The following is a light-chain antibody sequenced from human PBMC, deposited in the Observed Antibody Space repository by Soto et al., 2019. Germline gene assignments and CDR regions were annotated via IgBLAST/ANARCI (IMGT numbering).Light chain of an antibody. V-gene: IGKV3-15*01. CDR3: QQYNNWPWT. CDR1: QSVRSSY. CDR2: GAS. Sequence: EIVMTQSPATLSVSPGERATLSCRASQSVRSSYLAWYQQKPGQAPRLLIYGASTRATGIPARFSGSGSGTEFTLTISSLQSEDFAVYYCQQYNNWPWTFGQGTKVDIK. J-gene: IGKJ1*01.